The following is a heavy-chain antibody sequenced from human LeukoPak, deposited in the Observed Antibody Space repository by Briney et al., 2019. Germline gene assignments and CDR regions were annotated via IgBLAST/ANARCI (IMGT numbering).Heavy chain of an antibody. V-gene: IGHV3-11*04. J-gene: IGHJ4*02. CDR1: GFTFSDYY. CDR2: ISSSGRTI. D-gene: IGHD2-2*01. CDR3: ARADCSSSSCYELDY. Sequence: GGSLRLSCAGSGFTFSDYYMSWIRQAPGKGLEWVSYISSSGRTIYYADSVKGRFTISRDNAKNSLYLQMNSLRAEDTAVYYCARADCSSSSCYELDYWGLGTLVTVSS.